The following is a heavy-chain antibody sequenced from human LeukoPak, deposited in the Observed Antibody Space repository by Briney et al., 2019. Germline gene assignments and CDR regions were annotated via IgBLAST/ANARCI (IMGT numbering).Heavy chain of an antibody. Sequence: NPSQTLSLTCTVSGDSISNGGYFWSWIRQHPGKGLEWIGYIYHSGSTYYNPSLKSRVTISVDRSKNQFSLKLSSVTAADTAVYYCASSITMVRGAPFFDYWGQGTLVTVSS. J-gene: IGHJ4*02. CDR2: IYHSGST. CDR1: GDSISNGGYF. V-gene: IGHV4-30-2*01. CDR3: ASSITMVRGAPFFDY. D-gene: IGHD3-10*01.